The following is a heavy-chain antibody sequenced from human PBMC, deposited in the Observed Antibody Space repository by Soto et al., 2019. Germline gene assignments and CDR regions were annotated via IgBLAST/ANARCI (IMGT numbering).Heavy chain of an antibody. J-gene: IGHJ4*02. CDR1: GLTFSDYY. D-gene: IGHD4-17*01. CDR2: ISSSGSTI. V-gene: IGHV3-11*01. CDR3: ARDQDDGDWHDY. Sequence: QVQLVESGGGLVKPGGSLRLSCAASGLTFSDYYMRWIRQAPGKGLEWVSYISSSGSTIYYADSVKGRFTISRDNAKNPLYLQMNSLRAEDTAVYYCARDQDDGDWHDYWGQGTLVTVSS.